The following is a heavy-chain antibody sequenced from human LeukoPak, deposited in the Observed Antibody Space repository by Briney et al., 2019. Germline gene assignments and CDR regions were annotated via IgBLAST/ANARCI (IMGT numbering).Heavy chain of an antibody. J-gene: IGHJ4*02. CDR1: GGSISSYY. CDR2: IYYSGST. Sequence: SETLSLTCTVSGGSISSYYWSWIRRPPGKGLEWIGYIYYSGSTNYNPSLKSRVTISVDTSKNQFSLKLSSVTAADTAVYYCARRGGGGSLLFDYWGQGTLVTVSS. D-gene: IGHD2-15*01. CDR3: ARRGGGGSLLFDY. V-gene: IGHV4-59*08.